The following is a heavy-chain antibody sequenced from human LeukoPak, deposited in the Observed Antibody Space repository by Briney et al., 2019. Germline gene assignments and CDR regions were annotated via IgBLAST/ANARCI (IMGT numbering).Heavy chain of an antibody. D-gene: IGHD6-19*01. Sequence: ASVKVSCKASGYTLTSYYMHWGGRAPGQGLRGLGIINPSGGSTSYAQKFQGRVTMTRDTSTSTVYMELSSLRSEGTAVYYCARDPYSSGWFDCWGQGTLVTVSS. V-gene: IGHV1-46*01. J-gene: IGHJ4*02. CDR2: INPSGGST. CDR1: GYTLTSYY. CDR3: ARDPYSSGWFDC.